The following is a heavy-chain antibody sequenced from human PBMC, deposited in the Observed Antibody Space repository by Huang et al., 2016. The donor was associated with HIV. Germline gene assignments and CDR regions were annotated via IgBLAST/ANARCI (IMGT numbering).Heavy chain of an antibody. Sequence: QVQLVQSGAEVKKPGSSVKVSCKASGGTFSSYAISWVRQGPGQGLEWKGGIITIFGTANYAQKFQGRVTITADESTSTAYMELSSLRSEDTAVYYCARVESRRYYDSSGYYYWGQGTLVTVSS. D-gene: IGHD3-22*01. CDR2: IITIFGTA. CDR3: ARVESRRYYDSSGYYY. J-gene: IGHJ4*02. V-gene: IGHV1-69*01. CDR1: GGTFSSYA.